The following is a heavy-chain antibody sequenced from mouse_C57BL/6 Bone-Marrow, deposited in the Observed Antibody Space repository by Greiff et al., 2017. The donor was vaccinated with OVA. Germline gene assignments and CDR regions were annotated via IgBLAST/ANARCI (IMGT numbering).Heavy chain of an antibody. CDR3: ARGNFIGYAMDY. J-gene: IGHJ4*01. Sequence: QVQLQQPGAELVMPGASVKLSCKASGYTFTSYWMHWEKQRPGQGLEWIGEIDPSDSYTNYNQKFKGKSTLTVDKSSSTAYMQLSSLTSEDSAVYYCARGNFIGYAMDYWGQGTSVTVSS. CDR1: GYTFTSYW. V-gene: IGHV1-69*01. D-gene: IGHD1-1*01. CDR2: IDPSDSYT.